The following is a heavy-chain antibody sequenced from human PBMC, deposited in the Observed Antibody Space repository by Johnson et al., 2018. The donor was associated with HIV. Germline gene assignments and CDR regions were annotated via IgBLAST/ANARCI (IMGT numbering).Heavy chain of an antibody. V-gene: IGHV3-33*06. CDR3: AKETPSSGGTFDI. J-gene: IGHJ3*02. D-gene: IGHD6-25*01. CDR2: IWYDGSNE. Sequence: QVQLVESGGGVVQPGRSLRLSCAASGFTFSNFGMHWVRQAPGKGLEWVAVIWYDGSNEYYADSVKGRFTISRDNSKNTLYLQMSSLRAEDTAVYYCAKETPSSGGTFDIWGQGTMVTVSS. CDR1: GFTFSNFG.